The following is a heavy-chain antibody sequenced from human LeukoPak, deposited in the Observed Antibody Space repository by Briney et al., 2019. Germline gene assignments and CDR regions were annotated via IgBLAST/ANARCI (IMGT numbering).Heavy chain of an antibody. V-gene: IGHV4-4*07. CDR1: GGSISSYY. J-gene: IGHJ5*02. Sequence: PSETLSLTCTVSGGSISSYYWSWIRQPAGKGLEWIGRIYTSGSITYNPSLKSRVSMSVDTSKNQFSLKLSSVTAADTAVYYCARDSGTTGEVKFDPWGQGPLVTVSS. CDR3: ARDSGTTGEVKFDP. D-gene: IGHD3-10*01. CDR2: IYTSGSI.